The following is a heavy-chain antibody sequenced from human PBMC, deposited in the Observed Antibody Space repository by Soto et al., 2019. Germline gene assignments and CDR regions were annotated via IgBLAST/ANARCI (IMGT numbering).Heavy chain of an antibody. CDR1: GFTFSSYA. J-gene: IGHJ4*02. Sequence: EVQLVESGGGLVQPGGSLRLSCAASGFTFSSYAMHWVRQAPGKGLEYVSAISSNGGSTYYANSVKGGFTISRDNSQDSLYLQMGCLSAEAMAVYYCASGGSGAYFFGYWGQGTLVTVSS. CDR3: ASGGSGAYFFGY. CDR2: ISSNGGST. V-gene: IGHV3-64*01. D-gene: IGHD2-15*01.